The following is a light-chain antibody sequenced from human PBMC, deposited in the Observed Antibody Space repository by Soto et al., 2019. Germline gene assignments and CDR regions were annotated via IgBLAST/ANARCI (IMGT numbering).Light chain of an antibody. CDR2: DAS. J-gene: IGKJ5*01. Sequence: EIVLTQSPATLSLSPGERATLSCRASQSVSSNLAWFQQKPGQAPRLLIYDASNRATGIPARFSGSGSGTDFTLTISSLEPEDFAVYYCQQRSNWPPRSITFGQGTRLEIK. CDR1: QSVSSN. CDR3: QQRSNWPPRSIT. V-gene: IGKV3-11*01.